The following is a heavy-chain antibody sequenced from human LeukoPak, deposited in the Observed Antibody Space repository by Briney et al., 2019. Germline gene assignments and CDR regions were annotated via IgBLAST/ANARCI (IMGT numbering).Heavy chain of an antibody. D-gene: IGHD2-2*01. CDR1: GFTFSNYW. CDR3: ARDRWSSTSYNDY. Sequence: GGSLRLSCAASGFTFSNYWMSWVRQAPGKGLEWVANIKQDGSEKYYADSVKGRFTISRDNSNNTLYLQMNSLRAEDTAVYYCARDRWSSTSYNDYWGQGTLVTVSS. V-gene: IGHV3-7*01. J-gene: IGHJ4*02. CDR2: IKQDGSEK.